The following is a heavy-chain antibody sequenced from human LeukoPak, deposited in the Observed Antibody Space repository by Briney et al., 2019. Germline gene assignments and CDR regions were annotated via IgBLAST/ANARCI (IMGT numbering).Heavy chain of an antibody. CDR3: VGDGRDGYNIYFHH. CDR2: IGGDGVTT. J-gene: IGHJ1*01. CDR1: GFTFSISA. Sequence: GGSLRLSCSASGFTFSISAMHWVRQAPGKGLQYVSVIGGDGVTTSYADSVRGRFTISRDNSKNTVYLQMSSLRAEDTAVYYCVGDGRDGYNIYFHHWGQGTLVTVSS. D-gene: IGHD5-24*01. V-gene: IGHV3-64D*06.